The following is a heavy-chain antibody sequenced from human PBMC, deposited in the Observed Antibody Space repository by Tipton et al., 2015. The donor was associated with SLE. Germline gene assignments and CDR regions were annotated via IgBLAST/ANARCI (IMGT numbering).Heavy chain of an antibody. CDR1: GFTFDDYG. D-gene: IGHD1-14*01. CDR3: ARVTNRYYYYGMDV. J-gene: IGHJ6*02. V-gene: IGHV3-20*01. Sequence: LSLTCAASGFTFDDYGMSWVRQAPGKGLEWVSGINWNGGSTGYADSVKGRFTISRDNAKNSLYLQMNSLRAEDTALYHCARVTNRYYYYGMDVWGQGTTVTVSS. CDR2: INWNGGST.